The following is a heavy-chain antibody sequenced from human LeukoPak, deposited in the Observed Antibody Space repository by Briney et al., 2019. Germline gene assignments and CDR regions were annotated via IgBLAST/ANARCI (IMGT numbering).Heavy chain of an antibody. J-gene: IGHJ5*02. D-gene: IGHD2-2*01. CDR1: GGTFSSYA. CDR2: IIPILGTA. V-gene: IGHV1-69*04. CDR3: ARGGIVVVPAATGGDWFDP. Sequence: ASVKVSCKASGGTFSSYAISWVRQAPGQGLEWMGRIIPILGTANYAQEFQGRVTITADKSTSTAYMELSSLRSEDTAVYYCARGGIVVVPAATGGDWFDPWGQGTLVTVSS.